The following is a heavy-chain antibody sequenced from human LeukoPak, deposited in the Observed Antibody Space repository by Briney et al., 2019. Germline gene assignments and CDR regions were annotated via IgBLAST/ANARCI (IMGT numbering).Heavy chain of an antibody. CDR2: IFYSGST. CDR3: ASGRHNWNYAY. V-gene: IGHV4-59*01. Sequence: SQTLSLTCTISGDSIRTFYWSWIRQPPRRGLEWVGYIFYSGSTSYNPSLTSRVTISLDTSKTQFSLRLNSVTPADTAVYYCASGRHNWNYAYGGQGNLVTVSS. D-gene: IGHD1-20*01. CDR1: GDSIRTFY. J-gene: IGHJ4*02.